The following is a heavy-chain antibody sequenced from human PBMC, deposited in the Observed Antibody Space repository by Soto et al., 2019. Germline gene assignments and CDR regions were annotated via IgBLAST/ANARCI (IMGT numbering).Heavy chain of an antibody. CDR3: ARDSSGPGYSYGKFDY. V-gene: IGHV4-31*03. J-gene: IGHJ4*02. CDR2: IYYSGMT. CDR1: GVSVSTGGYF. D-gene: IGHD5-18*01. Sequence: SEALSLTCTVSGVSVSTGGYFWTWIRQHPGKGLEWIGDIYYSGMTYYNPSLRGRVSISLDPSESQFSLKLNSVTAADTAVYYCARDSSGPGYSYGKFDYWGQGALVTVS.